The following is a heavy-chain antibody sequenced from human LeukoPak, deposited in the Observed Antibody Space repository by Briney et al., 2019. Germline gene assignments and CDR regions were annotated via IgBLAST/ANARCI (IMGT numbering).Heavy chain of an antibody. CDR1: GFTFSSYS. CDR2: ISSSSSYI. D-gene: IGHD2-8*02. J-gene: IGHJ4*02. V-gene: IGHV3-21*01. Sequence: GGSLRLSCAASGFTFSSYSMNWVRQAPEKGLEWVSSISSSSSYIYYADSVKGRFTISRDNAKNSLYLQMNSLRAEDTAVYYCARGPGARHSRDHFDYWGQGTLVTVSS. CDR3: ARGPGARHSRDHFDY.